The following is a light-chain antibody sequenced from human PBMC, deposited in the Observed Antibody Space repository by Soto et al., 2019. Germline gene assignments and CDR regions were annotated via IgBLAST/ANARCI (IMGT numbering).Light chain of an antibody. V-gene: IGKV3D-15*01. Sequence: EIVMTQSPGTLSLSPGERATLSCRASQSVSSSDVALYQQKPGQAPRLLIYGASSRATGIPARFSGSGSGTEFSLIISSLQSEDFAVYYCQQYSKWPITFGQGTRLEI. CDR1: QSVSSSD. CDR3: QQYSKWPIT. CDR2: GAS. J-gene: IGKJ5*01.